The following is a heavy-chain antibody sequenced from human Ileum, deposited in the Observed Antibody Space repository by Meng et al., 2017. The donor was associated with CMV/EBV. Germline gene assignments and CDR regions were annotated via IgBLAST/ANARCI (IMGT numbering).Heavy chain of an antibody. CDR2: IIPILGIA. D-gene: IGHD2-2*02. V-gene: IGHV1-69*10. CDR1: GGTFSSYA. CDR3: ARVIVVVPAAITYYYGMDV. J-gene: IGHJ6*02. Sequence: SVKVSCKASGGTFSSYAISWVRQAPGQGLEWMGGIIPILGIANYAQKFQGRVTITADKSTSTAYMGLSSLRSEDTAVYDCARVIVVVPAAITYYYGMDVWGQGTTVTVSS.